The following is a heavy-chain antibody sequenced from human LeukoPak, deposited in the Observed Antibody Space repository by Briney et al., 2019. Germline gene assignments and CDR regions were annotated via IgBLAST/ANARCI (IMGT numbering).Heavy chain of an antibody. V-gene: IGHV3-48*03. J-gene: IGHJ4*02. CDR2: ISRSGSTR. D-gene: IGHD6-19*01. Sequence: EGSLRLSCAASGFTFSSYEMNWVRQAPGKGLEWVSYISRSGSTRTYADSVKGRFTISRDNAQNSLYLEMNSLRAEDTAVYYCAREIVSAVAGNFDYWGQGTLVTVSS. CDR3: AREIVSAVAGNFDY. CDR1: GFTFSSYE.